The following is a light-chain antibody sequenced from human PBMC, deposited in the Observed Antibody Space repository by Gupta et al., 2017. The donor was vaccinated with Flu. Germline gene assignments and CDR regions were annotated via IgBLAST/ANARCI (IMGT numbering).Light chain of an antibody. CDR3: QHFGTSPGT. J-gene: IGKJ1*01. CDR2: GAS. V-gene: IGKV3-20*01. CDR1: QGTSSSY. Sequence: EIVLTQSPATLSVSPGDRVTLSCRASQGTSSSYLAWYQQKPGQTPKLLIYGASGRAAATPDRFSGSGSGTDFTLIISRLEPEDFAVYFCQHFGTSPGTFGQGTKLEIK.